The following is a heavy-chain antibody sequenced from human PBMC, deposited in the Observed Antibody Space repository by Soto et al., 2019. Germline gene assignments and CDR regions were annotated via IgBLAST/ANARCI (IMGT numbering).Heavy chain of an antibody. Sequence: SETLSLTCAVSGGSISSSNWWSWVRQPPGKGLEWIGEIYHSGSTNYNPSLESRVTISVDKSKNQFSLKLSSVTAADTAVYFCARDLMVRGVHYSTDAWGQGTTVTVSS. CDR1: GGSISSSNW. D-gene: IGHD3-10*01. CDR2: IYHSGST. J-gene: IGHJ6*02. CDR3: ARDLMVRGVHYSTDA. V-gene: IGHV4-4*02.